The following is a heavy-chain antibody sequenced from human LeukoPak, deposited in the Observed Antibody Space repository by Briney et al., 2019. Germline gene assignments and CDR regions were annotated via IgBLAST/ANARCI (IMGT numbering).Heavy chain of an antibody. Sequence: GGSLRLSCAASGFTFSSYWMCWVRQAPGKGLEWVAIIKQDGSDKYYVDSVEGRFIISRDNAKNSLYLQMNSLRAEDTAVYYCAKWRGSDYYYYMDVWGKGTTVTVSS. CDR3: AKWRGSDYYYYMDV. CDR2: IKQDGSDK. J-gene: IGHJ6*03. CDR1: GFTFSSYW. V-gene: IGHV3-7*01. D-gene: IGHD3-10*01.